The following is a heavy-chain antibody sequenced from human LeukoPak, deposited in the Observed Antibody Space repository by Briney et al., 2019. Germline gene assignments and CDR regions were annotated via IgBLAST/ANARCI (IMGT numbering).Heavy chain of an antibody. J-gene: IGHJ4*02. CDR1: GFSFSGFA. Sequence: GGSLRLSCAASGFSFSGFAMHWVRQAPGKGLEWVAVVSSDGGNQHYADSMKGRFTISRDNSKNTVYLQMNSLRVEDTAVYYCARERRPYCSSTSCFPELFDYWGQGTLVTVSS. CDR3: ARERRPYCSSTSCFPELFDY. D-gene: IGHD2-2*01. CDR2: VSSDGGNQ. V-gene: IGHV3-30-3*01.